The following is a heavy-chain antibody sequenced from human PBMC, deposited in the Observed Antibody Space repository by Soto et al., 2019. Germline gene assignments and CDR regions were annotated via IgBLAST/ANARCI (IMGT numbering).Heavy chain of an antibody. CDR3: TRGITTTGATSAY. D-gene: IGHD1-1*01. CDR2: ISGGGTTI. J-gene: IGHJ4*02. V-gene: IGHV3-48*02. Sequence: PGGSLRLSCAASGFYFSTSTMTWVRQAPGRGLEWLSYISGGGTTIFYGDSVKGRFTISRDNAQNTLYLQMSSLRDEDTAVYYCTRGITTTGATSAYWGQGTLVTVSS. CDR1: GFYFSTST.